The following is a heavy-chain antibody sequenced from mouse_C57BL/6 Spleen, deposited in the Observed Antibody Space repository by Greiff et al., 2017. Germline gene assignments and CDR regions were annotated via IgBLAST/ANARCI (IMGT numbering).Heavy chain of an antibody. CDR3: ARSWEGTLFDY. J-gene: IGHJ2*01. Sequence: EVQLQQSGPELVKPGDSVKISCKASGYSFTGYYMNWVKQSPEKSLEWIGEINPSTGGTTYNQKFKAKATLTVDKSSSTAYMQLKSLTSEDSAVYYCARSWEGTLFDYWGQGTTLTVSS. CDR2: INPSTGGT. D-gene: IGHD4-1*01. CDR1: GYSFTGYY. V-gene: IGHV1-42*01.